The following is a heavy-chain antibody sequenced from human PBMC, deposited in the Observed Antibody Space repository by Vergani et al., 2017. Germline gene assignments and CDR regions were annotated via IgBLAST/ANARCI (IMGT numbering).Heavy chain of an antibody. Sequence: QLQLQESGPGLVKPSETLSLTCTVSGGSISSSSYYWGWIRQPPGQGLEWIGSIYYSGSTYHNPSLKSRVTISVATSKNQFSLKLSSVTAADTAVYYCARDVGVYGDRSYYYYGMDVWGQGTTVTVSS. CDR2: IYYSGST. D-gene: IGHD4-17*01. V-gene: IGHV4-39*07. J-gene: IGHJ6*02. CDR3: ARDVGVYGDRSYYYYGMDV. CDR1: GGSISSSSYY.